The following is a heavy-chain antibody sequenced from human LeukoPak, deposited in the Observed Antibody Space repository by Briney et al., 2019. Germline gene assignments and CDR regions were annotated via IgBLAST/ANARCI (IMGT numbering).Heavy chain of an antibody. CDR1: GFTFSSYW. CDR3: ARTYYYDSSGYSPVDY. D-gene: IGHD3-22*01. CDR2: INSDGSST. V-gene: IGHV3-74*01. Sequence: GGSLRLSCAASGFTFSSYWMHWVRQAPGKGLVWVSRINSDGSSTSYADSVKGRFTISRDNAKNTLYLQMNSLRAEDTAVYYCARTYYYDSSGYSPVDYWGQGTLVTVSS. J-gene: IGHJ4*02.